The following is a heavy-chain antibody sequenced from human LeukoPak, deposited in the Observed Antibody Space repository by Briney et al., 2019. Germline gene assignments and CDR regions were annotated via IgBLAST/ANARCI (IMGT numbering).Heavy chain of an antibody. D-gene: IGHD1-26*01. CDR1: GFTFSSYA. V-gene: IGHV3-30-3*01. CDR3: AQSGSSQLPDY. Sequence: GRSLRLSCAASGFTFSSYAMHWVRQAPGKGLEWVAVISYDGSNKYYADSVKGRFTISRDNSKDTLYLQMNSLRAEDTAVYYCAQSGSSQLPDYWGQGTLVTVSS. CDR2: ISYDGSNK. J-gene: IGHJ4*02.